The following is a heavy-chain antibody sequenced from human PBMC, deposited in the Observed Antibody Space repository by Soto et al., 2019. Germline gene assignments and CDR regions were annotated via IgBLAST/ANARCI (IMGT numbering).Heavy chain of an antibody. Sequence: ASVKVSCKASGYTFTGYYMHWVRQAPGQGLEWMGWINPNSGGTNYAQKFQGWVTMTRDTSISTAYMELSRLRSDDTAVYYCARGGYGSGSFDYYGMDVWGKGTTFTVSS. CDR1: GYTFTGYY. J-gene: IGHJ6*04. CDR3: ARGGYGSGSFDYYGMDV. V-gene: IGHV1-2*04. D-gene: IGHD3-10*01. CDR2: INPNSGGT.